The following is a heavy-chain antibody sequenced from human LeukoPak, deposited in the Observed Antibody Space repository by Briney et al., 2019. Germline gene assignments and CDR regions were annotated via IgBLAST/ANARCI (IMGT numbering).Heavy chain of an antibody. D-gene: IGHD6-13*01. J-gene: IGHJ3*02. V-gene: IGHV3-20*01. CDR1: GFTFDDYG. Sequence: GGSLRLSCAASGFTFDDYGMSWVRQAPGKGLEWVSGINWNGDSTGYADSVKGRFTISRDNAKNSLYLQMNSLRAEDTALYHCARDLTAGHDAFDIWGQGTMVTVSS. CDR2: INWNGDST. CDR3: ARDLTAGHDAFDI.